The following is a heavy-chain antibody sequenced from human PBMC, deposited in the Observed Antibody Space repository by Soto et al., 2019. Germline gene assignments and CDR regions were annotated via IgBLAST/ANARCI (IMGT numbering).Heavy chain of an antibody. Sequence: SETLSLTCTVSGGSIGSYYWSWIRQPPGKGLEWIGYIYYSGSTNYNPSLKSRVTISVDTSKNQFSLKLSSVTAADTAVYYCARGYCTNGVCFSTWYFDLWGRGTLVTVSS. CDR1: GGSIGSYY. CDR2: IYYSGST. CDR3: ARGYCTNGVCFSTWYFDL. V-gene: IGHV4-59*01. D-gene: IGHD2-8*01. J-gene: IGHJ2*01.